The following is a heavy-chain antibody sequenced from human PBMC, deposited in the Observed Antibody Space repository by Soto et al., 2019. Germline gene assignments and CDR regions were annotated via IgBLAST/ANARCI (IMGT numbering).Heavy chain of an antibody. V-gene: IGHV4-30-4*01. CDR3: ARELEGGVFDI. CDR1: GGPVRDAYSY. J-gene: IGHJ3*02. Sequence: SETLSLTCTVSGGPVRDAYSYWTWIRQPQGKGLEWMGYLSYTGSTYYNPSLRNRATISVDESSNHLSLRLSSVTAADTAVYYCARELEGGVFDIWGRGTLVTVSS. D-gene: IGHD2-8*02. CDR2: LSYTGST.